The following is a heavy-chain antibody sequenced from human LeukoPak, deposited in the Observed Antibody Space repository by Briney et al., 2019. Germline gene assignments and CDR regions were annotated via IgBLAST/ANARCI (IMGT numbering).Heavy chain of an antibody. J-gene: IGHJ3*02. CDR1: GFSFEDNG. CDR2: ISSSSSYI. V-gene: IGHV3-21*01. D-gene: IGHD6-13*01. CDR3: ARVRDSSSWYRAFDI. Sequence: PGGALRLSCAASGFSFEDNGMNWVRQAPGKGLEWVSSISSSSSYIYYADSVKGRFTISRDNAKNSLYLQMNSLRAEDTAVYYCARVRDSSSWYRAFDIWGQGTMVTVSS.